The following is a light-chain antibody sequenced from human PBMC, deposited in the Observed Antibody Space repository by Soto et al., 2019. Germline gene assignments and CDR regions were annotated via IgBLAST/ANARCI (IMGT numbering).Light chain of an antibody. V-gene: IGKV3-20*01. J-gene: IGKJ5*01. CDR2: GAS. CDR1: QSLRSS. CDR3: QQYDNPPFS. Sequence: VMTQSPATLSVSPGERATLSCRASQSLRSSLAWYQQKPGQAPRLLIYGASSRATAIPDRFSGSGSGTDFSLTISRVEPEDFAVYYCQQYDNPPFSFGQGPRLEIK.